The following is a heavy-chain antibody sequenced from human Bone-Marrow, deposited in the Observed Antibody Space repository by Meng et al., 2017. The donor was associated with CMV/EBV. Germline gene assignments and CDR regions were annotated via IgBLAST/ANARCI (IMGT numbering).Heavy chain of an antibody. Sequence: ASVKVSCKASGYTFTSYYMHWVRQATGQGLEWMGWMNPNSGNTGYAQKFQGRVTMTRNTSISTAYMELSSLRPEDTAVYYCARARVPAADYYYYGMDVWGQGTTVTVSS. CDR3: ARARVPAADYYYYGMDV. D-gene: IGHD2-2*01. J-gene: IGHJ6*02. CDR1: GYTFTSYY. CDR2: MNPNSGNT. V-gene: IGHV1-8*02.